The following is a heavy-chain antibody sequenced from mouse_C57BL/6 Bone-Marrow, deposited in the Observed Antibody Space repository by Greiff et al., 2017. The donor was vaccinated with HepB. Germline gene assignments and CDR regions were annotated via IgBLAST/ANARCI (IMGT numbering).Heavy chain of an antibody. V-gene: IGHV1-66*01. CDR3: ARWLLPRYWYFDV. CDR1: GYTFTSYD. Sequence: QVQLQQSGPELVKPGASVKLSCKASGYTFTSYDINWVKQRPGQGLEWIGWIYPGSGSTNYNEKFKSKATLTVDTSSSTAYMQLSSLTSEDSAVYYCARWLLPRYWYFDVWGTGTTVTVSS. J-gene: IGHJ1*03. CDR2: IYPGSGST. D-gene: IGHD2-3*01.